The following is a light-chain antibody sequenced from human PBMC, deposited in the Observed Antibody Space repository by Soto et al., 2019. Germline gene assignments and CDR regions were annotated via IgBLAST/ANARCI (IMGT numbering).Light chain of an antibody. CDR3: QQYNDWPRT. CDR2: GAS. J-gene: IGKJ1*01. CDR1: QSINNN. Sequence: VMTQSPATLSVSPGERATLSCRASQSINNNSAWYQRTAGQAPGLLIDGASNRATGIPDRFSGSGSGTDFTLTISSLQSEDFAVYYCQQYNDWPRTFGQGTKVDIK. V-gene: IGKV3D-15*01.